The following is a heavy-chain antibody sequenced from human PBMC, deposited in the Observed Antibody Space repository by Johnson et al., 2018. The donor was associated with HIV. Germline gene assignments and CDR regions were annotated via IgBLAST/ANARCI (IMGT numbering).Heavy chain of an antibody. CDR3: AKTFPLTAAGFPLNAFDI. Sequence: EQLVESGGGVVQPGRSLRLSCAASGFTFSSYAMSWVRQAPGKGLEWVSAISGSGGSTYYADSVKGRFTISRDNSKNTLYLQMNSLRAEDTAVYYCAKTFPLTAAGFPLNAFDIWGQGTMVTVSS. D-gene: IGHD6-13*01. CDR1: GFTFSSYA. CDR2: ISGSGGST. V-gene: IGHV3-23*04. J-gene: IGHJ3*02.